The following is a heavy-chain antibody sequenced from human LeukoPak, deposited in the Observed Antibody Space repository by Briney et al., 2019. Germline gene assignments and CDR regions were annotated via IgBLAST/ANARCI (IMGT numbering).Heavy chain of an antibody. J-gene: IGHJ6*03. CDR2: INSDVSST. Sequence: GGSLRLSCVASGFTFSYYWMHWVRQAPGKGLVWLSCINSDVSSTTYADSVKGRFIISRDNAKNTVYLQMNSLRAEDTAVYYCARGSQWLDYYMDVWGKGTTVTVSS. CDR1: GFTFSYYW. D-gene: IGHD6-19*01. V-gene: IGHV3-74*01. CDR3: ARGSQWLDYYMDV.